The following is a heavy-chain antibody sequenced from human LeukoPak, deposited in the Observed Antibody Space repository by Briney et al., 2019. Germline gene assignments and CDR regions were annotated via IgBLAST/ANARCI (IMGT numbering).Heavy chain of an antibody. V-gene: IGHV1-46*01. D-gene: IGHD4-17*01. CDR1: GYTFTSYY. Sequence: GASVTVSCKASGYTFTSYYMHWVRQAPGQGLEWMGIINPSGGSTIYAQKFQGRVTMTRDMSTSTVYMELSSLRSEDTAVYYCARDSTVTTSLMGAFDIWGQGTMVTVSS. J-gene: IGHJ3*02. CDR2: INPSGGST. CDR3: ARDSTVTTSLMGAFDI.